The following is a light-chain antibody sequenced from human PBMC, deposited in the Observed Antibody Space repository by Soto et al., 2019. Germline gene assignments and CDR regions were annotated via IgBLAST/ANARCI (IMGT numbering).Light chain of an antibody. J-gene: IGLJ3*02. Sequence: QSALTQPPSASGSPGQSVTISCTGTSSDVGDYNYVSWYQQHPGKAPKLMIYEVSKRPSGVPDRFSGSKSGNTASLTVSGLQTEDEADSYCSSYAGSNHLVFGGGTKLTVL. CDR1: SSDVGDYNY. CDR2: EVS. CDR3: SSYAGSNHLV. V-gene: IGLV2-8*01.